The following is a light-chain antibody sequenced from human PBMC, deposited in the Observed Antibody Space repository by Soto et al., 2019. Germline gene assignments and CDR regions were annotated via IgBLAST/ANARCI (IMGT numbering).Light chain of an antibody. CDR1: SSDVGGYNY. CDR2: DVS. Sequence: QSVLTQPRSVSGSPGQSVTISCTGTSSDVGGYNYVSWYQQHPGKAPKLMIYDVSKRPSGVPDRFSGSKSGNTASLTISGLQAEDEADYYCCSYAGSYTFSLFGTGTKVTVL. J-gene: IGLJ1*01. CDR3: CSYAGSYTFSL. V-gene: IGLV2-11*01.